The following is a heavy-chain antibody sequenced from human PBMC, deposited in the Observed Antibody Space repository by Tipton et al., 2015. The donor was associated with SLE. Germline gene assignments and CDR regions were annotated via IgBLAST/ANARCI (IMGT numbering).Heavy chain of an antibody. CDR3: ARVRGWSDFDY. D-gene: IGHD6-19*01. V-gene: IGHV4-59*11. Sequence: TLSLTCTVSGGSISSHYWSWIRQPPGKGLEWIGYIYYSGSTNYNPSLKSRVTISVDTSKNQFSLKLSSVTAADTAVYYCARVRGWSDFDYWGQGTRVTVSS. CDR1: GGSISSHY. CDR2: IYYSGST. J-gene: IGHJ4*02.